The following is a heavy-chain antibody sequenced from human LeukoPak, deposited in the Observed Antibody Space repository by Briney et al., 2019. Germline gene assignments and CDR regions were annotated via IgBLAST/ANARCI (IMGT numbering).Heavy chain of an antibody. Sequence: SETLSLTCAVYGGSFSGYYWSWIRQPPGKGLEWIGEINHSGSTNYNPSLKSRVTISVDTSKNQFSLKLSSVTAADTAVYYCARDNYDSSGYYEDNWFDPWGQGTLVTVSS. CDR2: INHSGST. CDR3: ARDNYDSSGYYEDNWFDP. J-gene: IGHJ5*02. V-gene: IGHV4-34*01. D-gene: IGHD3-22*01. CDR1: GGSFSGYY.